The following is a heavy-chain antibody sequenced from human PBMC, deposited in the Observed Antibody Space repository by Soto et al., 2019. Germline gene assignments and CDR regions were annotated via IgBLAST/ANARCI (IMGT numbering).Heavy chain of an antibody. Sequence: GGSLRLSCAASGFTFSSYGMHWVRQAPGKGLEWVAVIWYDGSNKYYADSVKGRFTISRDNSKNTLYLQMNSLRAEDTAVYYCARDVFDTKYSSGWYGPKDHNWFDPWGQGTLVTVSS. CDR1: GFTFSSYG. V-gene: IGHV3-33*01. D-gene: IGHD6-19*01. CDR3: ARDVFDTKYSSGWYGPKDHNWFDP. J-gene: IGHJ5*02. CDR2: IWYDGSNK.